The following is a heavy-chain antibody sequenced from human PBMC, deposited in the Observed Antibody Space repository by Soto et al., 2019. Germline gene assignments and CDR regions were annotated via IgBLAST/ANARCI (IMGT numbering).Heavy chain of an antibody. CDR1: GGSISSSSYY. Sequence: TLSLTCTVSGGSISSSSYYWGWIRQPPGKGLEWIGSIYYSGSTYYNPSLKSRVTISVDTSKNQFSLKLSSVTAADTAVYYCARRNSGSYSSYYFDYWGQGTLVTVSS. J-gene: IGHJ4*02. V-gene: IGHV4-39*01. D-gene: IGHD1-26*01. CDR3: ARRNSGSYSSYYFDY. CDR2: IYYSGST.